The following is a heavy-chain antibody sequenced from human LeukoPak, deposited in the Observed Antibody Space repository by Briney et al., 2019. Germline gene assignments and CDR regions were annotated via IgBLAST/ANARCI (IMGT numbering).Heavy chain of an antibody. CDR1: GFTFSSYS. CDR2: ISSSSTYI. J-gene: IGHJ5*02. Sequence: PGGSLRLSCAASGFTFSSYSMNWVRQAPGKGLEWVSSISSSSTYIYYADSVKGRFTISRYNAKNSLYLQMNSLRAEDTAVYYCARDRMIGGFDPWGQGTLVTVSS. CDR3: ARDRMIGGFDP. V-gene: IGHV3-21*01. D-gene: IGHD3-10*02.